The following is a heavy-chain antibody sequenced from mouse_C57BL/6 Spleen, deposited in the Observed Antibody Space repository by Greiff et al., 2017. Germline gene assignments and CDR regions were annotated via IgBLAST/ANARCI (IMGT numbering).Heavy chain of an antibody. V-gene: IGHV1-63*01. Sequence: VQLQQSGAELVRPGTSVKMSCKASGYTFTNYWIGWAKQRPGHGLEWIGDIYPGGGYTNYNEKFKGKATLTADKSSSTADMHFSSLTSEVSAIYYCARSGDYGEEGAMDYWGQGTSVTVSS. J-gene: IGHJ4*01. D-gene: IGHD2-4*01. CDR3: ARSGDYGEEGAMDY. CDR1: GYTFTNYW. CDR2: IYPGGGYT.